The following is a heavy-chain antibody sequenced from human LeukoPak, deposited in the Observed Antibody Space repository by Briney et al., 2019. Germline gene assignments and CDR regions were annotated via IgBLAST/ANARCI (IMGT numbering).Heavy chain of an antibody. CDR2: ISWNSGTK. V-gene: IGHV3-9*03. J-gene: IGHJ3*02. CDR1: GLIFDHNA. D-gene: IGHD6-6*01. Sequence: GGSLRLSCAASGLIFDHNAMHWVRQAPGKGLEWVSGISWNSGTKGYADSVKGRFTISRDNAKNSLYLQMNSLRAEDMALYYCATRSARGAFDIWGQGTMVTVSS. CDR3: ATRSARGAFDI.